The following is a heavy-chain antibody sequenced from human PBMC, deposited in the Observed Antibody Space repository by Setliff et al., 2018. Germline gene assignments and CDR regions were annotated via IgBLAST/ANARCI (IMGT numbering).Heavy chain of an antibody. CDR1: GGSVRGYY. D-gene: IGHD5-18*01. Sequence: PSETLSLTCTVSGGSVRGYYWSWIRQPPGKGLEWIGYMYYSGDTNYNPSLKSRVTISVDTSKNQFSLELRSVTAADTAVYYCARLPPLHTPMALTFDYWGQGILVTSP. CDR2: MYYSGDT. CDR3: ARLPPLHTPMALTFDY. V-gene: IGHV4-59*08. J-gene: IGHJ4*02.